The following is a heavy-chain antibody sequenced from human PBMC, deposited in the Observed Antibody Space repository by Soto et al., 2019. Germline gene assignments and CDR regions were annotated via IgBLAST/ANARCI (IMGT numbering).Heavy chain of an antibody. Sequence: GGSLRLSCAASGFTFSSYAMSWLRQAPGKGLEWVSAISGSGGSTYYVDSVKGRFTISRDNSKNTLYLQMNSLRAEDTAVYYCAKDLYFDSSGYYYHYWGQGTLVTVSS. J-gene: IGHJ4*02. V-gene: IGHV3-23*01. CDR2: ISGSGGST. CDR1: GFTFSSYA. D-gene: IGHD3-22*01. CDR3: AKDLYFDSSGYYYHY.